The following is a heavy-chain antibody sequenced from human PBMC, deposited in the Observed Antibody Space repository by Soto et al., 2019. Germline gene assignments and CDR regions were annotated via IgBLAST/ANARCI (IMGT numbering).Heavy chain of an antibody. CDR3: AKDGGRGYDAFDI. CDR1: GFTFSSYA. D-gene: IGHD3-16*01. V-gene: IGHV3-23*01. Sequence: EVQLLESGGGLVQPGGSLRLSCAASGFTFSSYAMSWVRQAPGKGLEWISAISGSGGSTYYADSVKGRFTLSRDNSTITRYLQRGSLRGEDTAVYYCAKDGGRGYDAFDIWGQGTMVTVSS. J-gene: IGHJ3*02. CDR2: ISGSGGST.